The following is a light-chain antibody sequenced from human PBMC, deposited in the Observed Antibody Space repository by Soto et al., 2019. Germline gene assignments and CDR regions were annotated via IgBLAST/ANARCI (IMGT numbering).Light chain of an antibody. CDR2: DAS. J-gene: IGKJ4*01. CDR3: QQRSSWPRLT. V-gene: IGKV3-11*01. Sequence: EIVLTQSPATLSLSPGERATLSFTASQSISSYLAWYQQKPGQAPSLLIYDASNRSNGIPARFSGCGPGTDFTSTNSSPEPEDWPDYYCQQRSSWPRLTFGGATKVEIK. CDR1: QSISSY.